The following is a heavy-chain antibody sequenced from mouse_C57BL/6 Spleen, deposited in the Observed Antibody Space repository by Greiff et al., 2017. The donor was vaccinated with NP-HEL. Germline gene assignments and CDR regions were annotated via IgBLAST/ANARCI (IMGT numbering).Heavy chain of an antibody. Sequence: EVKLLESGPGMVKPSQSLSLTCTVTGYSITSGYDWHWIRHFPGNKLEWMGYISYSGSTNYNPSLKSRISITHDTSKNHFFLKLNSVTTEDTATYYCAREDYYGSSWYFDVWGTGTTVTVSS. CDR3: AREDYYGSSWYFDV. D-gene: IGHD1-1*01. CDR2: ISYSGST. V-gene: IGHV3-1*01. J-gene: IGHJ1*03. CDR1: GYSITSGYD.